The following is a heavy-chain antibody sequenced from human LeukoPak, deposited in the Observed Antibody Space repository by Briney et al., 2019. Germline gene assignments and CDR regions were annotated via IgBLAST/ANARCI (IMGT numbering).Heavy chain of an antibody. CDR3: ATGGLSTGDY. Sequence: PGGSLRLSCAASGFTFSSYGMHWVRQAPGKGLEWVAVIWYVGSNTYYADSVKGRFTISRDNSKNTLYLQINSLRAENTALYYCATGGLSTGDYWGQGTLVTVSS. CDR1: GFTFSSYG. CDR2: IWYVGSNT. J-gene: IGHJ4*02. D-gene: IGHD3-10*01. V-gene: IGHV3-33*01.